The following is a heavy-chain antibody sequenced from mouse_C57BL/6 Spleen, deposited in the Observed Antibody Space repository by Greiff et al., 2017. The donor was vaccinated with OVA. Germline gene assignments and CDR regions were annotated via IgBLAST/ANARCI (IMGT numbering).Heavy chain of an antibody. J-gene: IGHJ4*01. V-gene: IGHV1-62-2*01. CDR3: ARHEDPHYDSSDYAMDY. Sequence: QVQLQQSGAELVKPGASVKLSCKASGYTFTEYTIHWVKQRSGQGLEWIGWFYPGSGSIKYNEKFKDKATLTADKSSSTVYMELSRLTSKDSAVYFCARHEDPHYDSSDYAMDYWGQGTSVTVSS. CDR2: FYPGSGSI. CDR1: GYTFTEYT. D-gene: IGHD1-1*01.